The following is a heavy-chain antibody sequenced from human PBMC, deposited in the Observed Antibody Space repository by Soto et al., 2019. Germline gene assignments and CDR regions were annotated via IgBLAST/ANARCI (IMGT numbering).Heavy chain of an antibody. D-gene: IGHD3-10*01. Sequence: EVHVVESGGGLVQPGGSLKLSCAASGFTFSSFWMSWVRQAPGKGLGWVANIKGDGSEKYYVDSVKGRFTISRDNAENTLYLEMNSLRGEDTALYYCAAGFPPDYWGQGTLVTVSS. CDR2: IKGDGSEK. J-gene: IGHJ4*02. CDR3: AAGFPPDY. CDR1: GFTFSSFW. V-gene: IGHV3-7*01.